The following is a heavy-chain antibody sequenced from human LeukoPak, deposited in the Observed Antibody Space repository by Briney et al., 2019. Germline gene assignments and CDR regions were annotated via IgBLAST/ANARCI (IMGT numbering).Heavy chain of an antibody. CDR2: IYNSGST. Sequence: SETLSLTCTVSGGSISSSSYYWGWIRQPPGKGLEWIGSIYNSGSTYYNPSLKSRVTVSVDTSKNQFSLKLSSVTAADTAVYYCATLGRNYFDSWGQGSLVTVSS. J-gene: IGHJ4*02. CDR3: ATLGRNYFDS. V-gene: IGHV4-39*07. D-gene: IGHD2-15*01. CDR1: GGSISSSSYY.